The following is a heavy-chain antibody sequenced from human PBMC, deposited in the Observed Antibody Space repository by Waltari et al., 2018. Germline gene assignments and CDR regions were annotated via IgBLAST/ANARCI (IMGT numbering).Heavy chain of an antibody. CDR2: INAGSGDT. J-gene: IGHJ4*02. CDR1: GYTFTSYA. Sequence: VQLVQSGAEVKRPGASLKVSCKASGYTFTSYAMHWVRQVPGPGLDWMGWINAGSGDTKYSQKFQARVTITRDTSASTAYMELSSLTSEDTAVYYCARVKGYSSNWYYFDYWGQGTLVTVSA. D-gene: IGHD6-13*01. CDR3: ARVKGYSSNWYYFDY. V-gene: IGHV1-3*01.